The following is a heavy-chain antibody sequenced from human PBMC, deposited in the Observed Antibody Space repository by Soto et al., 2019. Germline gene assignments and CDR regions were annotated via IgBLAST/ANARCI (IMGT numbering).Heavy chain of an antibody. V-gene: IGHV1-69*01. CDR1: GGTFSSYA. Sequence: QVQLVQSGAEVKKPGSSVKVSCKASGGTFSSYAISWVRQAPGQGLEWMGGIIPIFGTANYAQKFQGRVTITADEPTSTAYMELSSLRAEDTAVYYSARGAVIIASNWFDPWGQGSLVTVSS. CDR2: IIPIFGTA. J-gene: IGHJ5*02. CDR3: ARGAVIIASNWFDP. D-gene: IGHD3-16*02.